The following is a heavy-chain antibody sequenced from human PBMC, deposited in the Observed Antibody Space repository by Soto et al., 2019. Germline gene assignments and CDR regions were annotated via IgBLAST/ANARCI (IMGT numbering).Heavy chain of an antibody. CDR1: GDSFTSYF. V-gene: IGHV4-59*08. Sequence: PSETLSLTCTVSGDSFTSYFWSWLRQPPGKGLEWIGYVYHTGSTEYNPSLESRVVISIDTSKNQFSLKLNSVTAADTAVYYCATRVPNTRDYVGVLVYWGQGTQVNVSS. D-gene: IGHD4-17*01. J-gene: IGHJ4*02. CDR3: ATRVPNTRDYVGVLVY. CDR2: VYHTGST.